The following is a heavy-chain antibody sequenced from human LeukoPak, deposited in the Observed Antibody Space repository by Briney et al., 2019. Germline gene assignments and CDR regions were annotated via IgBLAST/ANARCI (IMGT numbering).Heavy chain of an antibody. V-gene: IGHV3-23*01. CDR1: GFTFSSYA. CDR2: ISGSGGST. CDR3: ARQRPYSSSPYYFDY. D-gene: IGHD6-13*01. Sequence: GGSLRLSCAASGFTFSSYAMSWVRQAPGKGLEWVSAISGSGGSTYYADSVKGRFTISRDNSKNTLYLQMNSLRAEDTAVYYCARQRPYSSSPYYFDYWGQGTLVTVSS. J-gene: IGHJ4*02.